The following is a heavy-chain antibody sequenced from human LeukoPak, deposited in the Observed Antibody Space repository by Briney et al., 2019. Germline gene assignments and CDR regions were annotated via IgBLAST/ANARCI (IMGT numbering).Heavy chain of an antibody. Sequence: PGGSLRLSCVASGFTFSTYSMNWVRQAPGKGLEWVSSISSSNNYIYYADSVKGRFTISRDKAKNSLFLQMNSLRAEATAVYYCAKGYGSGSLSSDYWGQGTPVTVSS. CDR1: GFTFSTYS. V-gene: IGHV3-21*01. CDR3: AKGYGSGSLSSDY. J-gene: IGHJ4*02. CDR2: ISSSNNYI. D-gene: IGHD3-10*01.